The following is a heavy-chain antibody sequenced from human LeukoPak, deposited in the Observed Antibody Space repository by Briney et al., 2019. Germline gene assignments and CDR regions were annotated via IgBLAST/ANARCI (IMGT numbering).Heavy chain of an antibody. CDR1: GGSISSYY. V-gene: IGHV4-4*09. Sequence: PSETLSLTCTVSGGSISSYYWSWIRQPPGKGLEWIGYIYTSGSTNYNPSLKSRVTISVDTSKNQFSLKLSSVTAADTAVYYCARQDYDPYWGYYYMDVWGKGTTVAVSS. CDR3: ARQDYDPYWGYYYMDV. CDR2: IYTSGST. J-gene: IGHJ6*03. D-gene: IGHD3-3*01.